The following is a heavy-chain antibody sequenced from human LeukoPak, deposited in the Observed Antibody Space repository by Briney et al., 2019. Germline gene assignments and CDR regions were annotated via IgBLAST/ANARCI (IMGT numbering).Heavy chain of an antibody. J-gene: IGHJ3*02. Sequence: GGSLRLSCAASGFTFSICGMNWVRQAPGKGLEWVSSISGSSTYIYYADSVKGRFTISRDNAKNSLYLQMNSLRAEDTAVYYCARPRPITMTNHAFDIWGQGTMVTVSS. V-gene: IGHV3-21*01. CDR2: ISGSSTYI. CDR1: GFTFSICG. CDR3: ARPRPITMTNHAFDI. D-gene: IGHD3-22*01.